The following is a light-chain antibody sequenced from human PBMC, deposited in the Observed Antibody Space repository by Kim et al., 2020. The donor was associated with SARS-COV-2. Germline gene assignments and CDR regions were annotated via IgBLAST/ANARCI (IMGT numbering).Light chain of an antibody. V-gene: IGLV7-43*01. CDR3: LLYYGGAWV. CDR2: STS. Sequence: PGRTVTLTCASSTGAVTSGYYPSWFQQKPGQAPRALIYSTSNKRSWTPARFSGSLLGGKAALTLSGVQPEDEAEYYCLLYYGGAWVFGGGTQLTVL. J-gene: IGLJ3*02. CDR1: TGAVTSGYY.